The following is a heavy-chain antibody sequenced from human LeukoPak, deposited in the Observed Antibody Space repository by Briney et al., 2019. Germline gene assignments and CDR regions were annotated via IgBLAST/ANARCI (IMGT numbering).Heavy chain of an antibody. J-gene: IGHJ4*02. Sequence: GESLKISCKGSGYRFTSYWSGWVRQMPGKGLEWMGIIYPGDSDTRYSPSFQGQVTISADKSISTAYLQWSSLKASDTAMYYCARGTMLRGLIADFDYWGQGTLVTVSS. V-gene: IGHV5-51*01. D-gene: IGHD3-10*01. CDR2: IYPGDSDT. CDR3: ARGTMLRGLIADFDY. CDR1: GYRFTSYW.